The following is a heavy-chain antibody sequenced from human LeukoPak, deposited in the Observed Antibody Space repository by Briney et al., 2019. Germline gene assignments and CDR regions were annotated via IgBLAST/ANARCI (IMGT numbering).Heavy chain of an antibody. V-gene: IGHV3-15*01. CDR1: GFTFSSYA. Sequence: GGSLRLSCTASGFTFSSYAMNWVRQAPGKGLEWVGRIKSKTDGGTTDYVAPVKGRFTISRDDSKNTLYLQMNRLKTEDTAVYYCSTGPTRISMIRGVVITDYWGQGTLVTVSS. D-gene: IGHD3-10*01. CDR3: STGPTRISMIRGVVITDY. J-gene: IGHJ4*02. CDR2: IKSKTDGGTT.